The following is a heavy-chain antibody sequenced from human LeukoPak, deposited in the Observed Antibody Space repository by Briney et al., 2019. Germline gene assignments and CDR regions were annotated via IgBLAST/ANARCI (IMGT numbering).Heavy chain of an antibody. V-gene: IGHV3-33*01. D-gene: IGHD6-13*01. J-gene: IGHJ4*02. CDR1: GFTFSSYG. CDR2: IWYDGSNK. CDR3: ARWGIATAGGIDY. Sequence: PGGSLRLSCAASGFTFSSYGMHWVRQAPGKGLEWVAVIWYDGSNKYHADSVKGRFTISRDNSKNTVDLQMNSLRAEDTAVYYCARWGIATAGGIDYWGQGTLVTVSS.